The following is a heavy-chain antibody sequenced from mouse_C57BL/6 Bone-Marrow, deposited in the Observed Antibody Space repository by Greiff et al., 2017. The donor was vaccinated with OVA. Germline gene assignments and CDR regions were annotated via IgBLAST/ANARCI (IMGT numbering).Heavy chain of an antibody. CDR1: GYTFTSYG. V-gene: IGHV1-81*01. CDR2: ISPRSGNT. D-gene: IGHD1-1*01. CDR3: ARTTTVVPFYAMDY. J-gene: IGHJ4*01. Sequence: QVQLQQSGAELARPGASVKLSCKASGYTFTSYGISWVKQRTGQGLEWIGEISPRSGNTYYNEKFKGKATLTADKSSSTAYMELRSLTSEDSAVYFCARTTTVVPFYAMDYWGQGTSVTVSS.